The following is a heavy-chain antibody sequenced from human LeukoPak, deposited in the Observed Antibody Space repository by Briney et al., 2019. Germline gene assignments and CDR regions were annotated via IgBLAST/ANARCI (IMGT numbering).Heavy chain of an antibody. Sequence: GGSLRLSCAASGFTFSSYWMSWVRQAPGKGLEWVANIKQDGSEKYYVDSVKGRFTISRDNAKNSLYPQMNSLRAEDTAVYYCARAYLVYGAISWFDPWGQGTLVTVSS. D-gene: IGHD4-17*01. CDR3: ARAYLVYGAISWFDP. V-gene: IGHV3-7*01. J-gene: IGHJ5*02. CDR1: GFTFSSYW. CDR2: IKQDGSEK.